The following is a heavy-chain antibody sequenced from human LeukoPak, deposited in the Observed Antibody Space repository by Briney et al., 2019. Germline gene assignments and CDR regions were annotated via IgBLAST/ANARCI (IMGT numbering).Heavy chain of an antibody. V-gene: IGHV1-69*05. D-gene: IGHD3-22*01. CDR1: GYTFTSYG. Sequence: SVKVSCKASGYTFTSYGISWVRQAPGQGLEWMGRIIPIFGTANYAQKFQGRVTITTDESTSTAYMELSSLRSEDTAVYYCATSSPYYYDSSGYYPFDYWGQGTLATVSS. J-gene: IGHJ4*02. CDR2: IIPIFGTA. CDR3: ATSSPYYYDSSGYYPFDY.